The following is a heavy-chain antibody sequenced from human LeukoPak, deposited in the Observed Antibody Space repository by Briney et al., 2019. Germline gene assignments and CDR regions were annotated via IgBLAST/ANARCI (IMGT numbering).Heavy chain of an antibody. Sequence: GESLTLSCAASGFTFSSYGMHWVRQAPRKGLVWVAVISYDGSNKYYADSVKGRFTISRDNSKNTLYLQMNSLRAEDTAVYYCAAEGIAAAADIWGQGTMVTVSS. D-gene: IGHD6-13*01. CDR2: ISYDGSNK. J-gene: IGHJ3*02. V-gene: IGHV3-30*03. CDR3: AAEGIAAAADI. CDR1: GFTFSSYG.